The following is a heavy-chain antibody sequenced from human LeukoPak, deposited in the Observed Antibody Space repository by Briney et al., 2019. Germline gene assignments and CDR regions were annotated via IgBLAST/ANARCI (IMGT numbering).Heavy chain of an antibody. CDR2: IGVSGAST. CDR3: ATALLRASTYMDV. J-gene: IGHJ6*03. V-gene: IGHV3-23*01. CDR1: GFTFRTYA. D-gene: IGHD1-1*01. Sequence: AGGSLRLSCAASGFTFRTYAMNWVRQAPGKGLEWVSGIGVSGASTYYADSVKGRFTISRDNSKNTLYLQINSLRAEGTAVYYCATALLRASTYMDVWGKGTTVTVSS.